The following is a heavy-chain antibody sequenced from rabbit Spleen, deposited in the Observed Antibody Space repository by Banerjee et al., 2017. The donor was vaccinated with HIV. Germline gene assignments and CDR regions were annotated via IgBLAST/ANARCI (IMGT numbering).Heavy chain of an antibody. J-gene: IGHJ4*01. CDR2: IYAGSSSGFT. D-gene: IGHD8-1*01. V-gene: IGHV1S40*01. Sequence: QSLEESGGGLVQPEGSLALTCKASGFSFSSSNYICWVRQAPGKGLEWIGCIYAGSSSGFTYSATWAKGRFTCSKTSSTTVTLQMTSLTVADTATYFCARDGTGGSYFALWGPGTLVTVS. CDR3: ARDGTGGSYFAL. CDR1: GFSFSSSNY.